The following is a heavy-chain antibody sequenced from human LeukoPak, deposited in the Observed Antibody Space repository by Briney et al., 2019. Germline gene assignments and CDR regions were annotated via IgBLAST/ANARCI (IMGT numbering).Heavy chain of an antibody. D-gene: IGHD4-17*01. CDR1: GFTFSSYS. CDR2: ISSSSSYI. V-gene: IGHV3-21*01. Sequence: GGSLRLSCAASGFTFSSYSMNWVRQAPGKGLEWVSSISSSSSYIYYADSVKGRFTISRDNAKNSLYLQMNSLRAEDTAVYYCAREENDYGDYVTFDIWGQGTMVTVSS. J-gene: IGHJ3*02. CDR3: AREENDYGDYVTFDI.